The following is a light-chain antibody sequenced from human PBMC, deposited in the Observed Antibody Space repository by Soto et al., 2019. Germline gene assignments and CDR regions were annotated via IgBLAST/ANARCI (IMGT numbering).Light chain of an antibody. CDR2: KTS. Sequence: MTQSPATLSASVGDRVTITCRASQSISSWLAWYQQKPGKAPKFLIYKTSNLESGVPSRFSGSGSGTEFTLTISSLQPDDFATYYCQYYNNYCWTFGQGTKVEIK. J-gene: IGKJ1*01. CDR3: QYYNNYCWT. CDR1: QSISSW. V-gene: IGKV1-5*03.